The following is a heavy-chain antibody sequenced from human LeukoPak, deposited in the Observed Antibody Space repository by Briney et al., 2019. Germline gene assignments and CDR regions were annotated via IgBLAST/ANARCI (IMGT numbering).Heavy chain of an antibody. Sequence: GGSLRLSCAASGFTFSSYSMNWVRQAPGKGLEWVSSISSSSGYIYYADSVKGRFTISRDNAKNSLYLQMNSLRAEDTAVYYCARAPLVVPAAMIPYYFDYWGQGTLVTVSS. J-gene: IGHJ4*02. CDR1: GFTFSSYS. D-gene: IGHD2-2*01. CDR2: ISSSSGYI. CDR3: ARAPLVVPAAMIPYYFDY. V-gene: IGHV3-21*01.